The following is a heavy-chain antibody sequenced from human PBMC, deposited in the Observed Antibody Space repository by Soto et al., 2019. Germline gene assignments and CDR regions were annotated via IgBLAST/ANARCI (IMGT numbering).Heavy chain of an antibody. V-gene: IGHV4-61*01. D-gene: IGHD3-10*01. J-gene: IGHJ6*02. CDR3: ARDPLQYGSGSNGMDV. Sequence: SETLSLTCTVSGGSVSSGSYYWSWIRQPPGKGLEWIGYIYYSGGTNYNPSLKSRVTISVDTSKNQFSLKLSSVTAADTAVYYCARDPLQYGSGSNGMDVWGQGTTVTVSS. CDR2: IYYSGGT. CDR1: GGSVSSGSYY.